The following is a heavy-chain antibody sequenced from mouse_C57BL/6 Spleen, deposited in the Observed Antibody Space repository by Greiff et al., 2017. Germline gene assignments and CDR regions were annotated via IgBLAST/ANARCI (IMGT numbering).Heavy chain of an antibody. CDR3: ARRGYYSNYAMDY. J-gene: IGHJ4*01. D-gene: IGHD2-5*01. CDR1: GYTFTSYW. CDR2: IYPGSGST. Sequence: QVQLQQSGAELVKPGASVKMSCKASGYTFTSYWITWVKQRPGQGLEWIGDIYPGSGSTNYNEKFKSKATLNVDTSSSTAYMQLSSLTSEDSAVYYCARRGYYSNYAMDYWGQGTSVTVSS. V-gene: IGHV1-55*01.